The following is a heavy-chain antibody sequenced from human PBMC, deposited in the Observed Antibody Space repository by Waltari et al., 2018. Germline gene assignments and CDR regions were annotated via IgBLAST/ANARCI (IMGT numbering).Heavy chain of an antibody. D-gene: IGHD2-2*02. V-gene: IGHV4-34*01. CDR2: INHSGST. Sequence: QVQLQQWGAGLLKPSETLSLPCAVYGGSFSGYYWSLIRPPPGQGLEWIGEINHSGSTNYNPSLKSRVTISVDTSKNQFSLKLSSVTAADTAVYYCARGRPKGYCSSTSCYTFSGYYYYMDVWGKGTTVTISS. J-gene: IGHJ6*03. CDR3: ARGRPKGYCSSTSCYTFSGYYYYMDV. CDR1: GGSFSGYY.